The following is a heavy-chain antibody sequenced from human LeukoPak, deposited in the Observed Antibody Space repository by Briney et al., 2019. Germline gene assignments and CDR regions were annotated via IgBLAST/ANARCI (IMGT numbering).Heavy chain of an antibody. V-gene: IGHV4-34*01. CDR2: INHSGST. CDR3: ARGPPLDTGAITYYFDY. CDR1: GGSFSGYY. J-gene: IGHJ4*02. D-gene: IGHD1-26*01. Sequence: SETLSLTCAVYGGSFSGYYWSWIRQPPGKGLEWIGEINHSGSTNHNPSLKSRVTISVDTSKNQFSLKLSSVTAADTAVYYCARGPPLDTGAITYYFDYWGQGTLVTVSS.